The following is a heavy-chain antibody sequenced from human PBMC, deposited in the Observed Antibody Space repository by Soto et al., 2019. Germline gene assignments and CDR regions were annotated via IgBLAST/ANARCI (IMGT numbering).Heavy chain of an antibody. D-gene: IGHD2-8*02. V-gene: IGHV3-43*01. CDR3: AKAGRTGLSPCDS. CDR1: GFTFEDYT. CDR2: VSWDGGSA. Sequence: EVRLVESGGAVVQPGGSLRLSCAASGFTFEDYTMHWVRQAPGKGLEWVSLVSWDGGSAYYADSVKGRFTFSRDNSKNSLSLQMKSLRTEDSALYYCAKAGRTGLSPCDSWGRGTLVTVSS. J-gene: IGHJ5*02.